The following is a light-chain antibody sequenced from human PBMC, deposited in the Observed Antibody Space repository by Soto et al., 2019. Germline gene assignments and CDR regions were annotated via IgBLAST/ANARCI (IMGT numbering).Light chain of an antibody. CDR2: EVS. V-gene: IGLV2-14*01. CDR1: SSDVGGYNY. Sequence: QSAVTQPASVSGSPGQSITISCTGTSSDVGGYNYVSWYQQHPGKAPKLMLYEVSNRPSGVSNRFSGSKSGNTASLTISGLQAEDDADYYCSSYTSSSNDYVFGTGTKVTVL. J-gene: IGLJ1*01. CDR3: SSYTSSSNDYV.